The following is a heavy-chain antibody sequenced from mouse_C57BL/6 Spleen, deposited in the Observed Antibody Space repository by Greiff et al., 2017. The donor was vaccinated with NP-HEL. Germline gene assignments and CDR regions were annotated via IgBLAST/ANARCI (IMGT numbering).Heavy chain of an antibody. CDR2: IYPGDGDT. CDR1: GYAFSSYW. V-gene: IGHV1-80*01. D-gene: IGHD1-1*01. CDR3: ARGEDYGSFYYFDY. J-gene: IGHJ2*01. Sequence: VQLQQSGAELVKPGASVKISCKASGYAFSSYWMNWVKQRPGKGLEWIGQIYPGDGDTNYNGKFKGKATLTADKSSSTAYMQLSSLTSEDSAVYFCARGEDYGSFYYFDYWGQGTTLTVSS.